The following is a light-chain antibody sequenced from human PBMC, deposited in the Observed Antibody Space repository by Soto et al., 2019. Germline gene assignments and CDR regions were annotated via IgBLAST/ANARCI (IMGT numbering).Light chain of an antibody. V-gene: IGKV3-15*01. CDR1: QSVSST. J-gene: IGKJ1*01. Sequence: EIVMTQSPATLSVSPGERATLSCRASQSVSSTLAWYQQKPGQAPRLLIYGASTRATGIPARFSGSGSGTEFTLTISSLQSEDFAVYYCHQYNNWPQTFGQGTKVDIK. CDR3: HQYNNWPQT. CDR2: GAS.